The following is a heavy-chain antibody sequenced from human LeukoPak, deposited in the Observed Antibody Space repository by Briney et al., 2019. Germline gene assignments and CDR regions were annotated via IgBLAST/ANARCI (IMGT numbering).Heavy chain of an antibody. CDR2: IYYSGRT. Sequence: PSETLSLTCAVYGGSFSGYYWSWIRQPPGKGLEWIGYIYYSGRTNYNPSLKSRVTMSVDTSNNQFSLNLRSVTAADTAVYYCVRHGDLTMFRGVIDYWGQGTQVTVSS. D-gene: IGHD3-10*01. CDR1: GGSFSGYY. J-gene: IGHJ4*02. V-gene: IGHV4-59*08. CDR3: VRHGDLTMFRGVIDY.